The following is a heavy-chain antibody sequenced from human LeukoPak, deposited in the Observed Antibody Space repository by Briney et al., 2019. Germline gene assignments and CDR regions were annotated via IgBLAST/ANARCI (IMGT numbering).Heavy chain of an antibody. V-gene: IGHV4-34*01. Sequence: SETLSLTCAVYGGSFSGYYWSWIRQPPGKGLEWIGEINHSGSTNYNPSLKSRVTISVDTSKNQFSLKLSSVTAADTAVYYCARGTDSRGYQFRGFDSWGRGTLVTVSS. J-gene: IGHJ4*02. CDR1: GGSFSGYY. CDR2: INHSGST. D-gene: IGHD3-22*01. CDR3: ARGTDSRGYQFRGFDS.